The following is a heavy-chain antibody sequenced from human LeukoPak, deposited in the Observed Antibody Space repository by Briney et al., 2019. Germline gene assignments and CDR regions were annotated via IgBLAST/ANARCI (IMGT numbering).Heavy chain of an antibody. D-gene: IGHD3/OR15-3a*01. CDR2: ISSDGSRK. CDR1: RFSFSDYD. J-gene: IGHJ4*02. CDR3: ARDGTGRLYLEY. V-gene: IGHV3-30*03. Sequence: GGSLSLSFRASRFSFSDYDMHWVRQAPGKGLGWVAVISSDGSRKHYGDSVKGRFTISRDNSESTLFLQMNSLRTDDTAVYYCARDGTGRLYLEYWGQGTLVTVSS.